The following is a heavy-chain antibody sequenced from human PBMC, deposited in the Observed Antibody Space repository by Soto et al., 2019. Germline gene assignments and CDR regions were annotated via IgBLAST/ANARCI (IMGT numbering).Heavy chain of an antibody. CDR2: TYYRSKWYN. D-gene: IGHD5-12*01. J-gene: IGHJ5*02. V-gene: IGHV6-1*01. CDR1: GDSVSSNSAA. CDR3: AKGDNLGPKTGYAFDP. Sequence: SQTLSLTCDISGDSVSSNSAAWNWIRQSPSRGLEWLGRTYYRSKWYNDYAVSVRGRITINPDTSNNQFSLQLNSVTPEDTAVYFCAKGDNLGPKTGYAFDPWGQGIMVTVSS.